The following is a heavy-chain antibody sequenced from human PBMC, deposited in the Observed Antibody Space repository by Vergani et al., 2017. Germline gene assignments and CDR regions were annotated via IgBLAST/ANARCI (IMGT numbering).Heavy chain of an antibody. D-gene: IGHD2-21*01. CDR3: ARGPPGEVVYYYCMDV. Sequence: QVPLVQSGAEVKKPGASVKVSCKASGYTFTSYDINWVPQATGQGVEWMGWMNPNSGNTGYAQKFQGRVTMTRNTSISTAYMELSSLRSEDTAVYYCARGPPGEVVYYYCMDVWGKGTTVTVSS. CDR2: MNPNSGNT. V-gene: IGHV1-8*01. CDR1: GYTFTSYD. J-gene: IGHJ6*03.